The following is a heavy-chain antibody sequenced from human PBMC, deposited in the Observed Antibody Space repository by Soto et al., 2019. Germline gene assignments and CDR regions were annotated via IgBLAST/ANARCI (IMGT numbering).Heavy chain of an antibody. D-gene: IGHD2-21*02. CDR1: GGAISGYY. V-gene: IGHV4-59*01. CDR3: ARDLWGYCGTDSKPLDV. J-gene: IGHJ6*02. Sequence: PSLTCTVSGGAISGYYWSWIRQPPGKGLEWIGYMYNTGSTVYNPSYKSRVTISVDTSKNQFSLKLNSVTAADTAVYYCARDLWGYCGTDSKPLDVWGQGTTVTVSS. CDR2: MYNTGST.